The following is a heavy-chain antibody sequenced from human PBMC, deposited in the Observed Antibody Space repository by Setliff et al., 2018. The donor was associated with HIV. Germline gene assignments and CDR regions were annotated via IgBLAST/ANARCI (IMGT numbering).Heavy chain of an antibody. Sequence: TLSLTCYVTDDPISSYYWSWARQPAGKGLEWIGRLYVSGDTNYNPSLKSRVTMSLDTSKKHFSLNLKSVTAADTAVYYCALTGHRLLRGYMDVWGKGTTVTVSS. CDR1: DDPISSYY. CDR3: ALTGHRLLRGYMDV. D-gene: IGHD2-15*01. J-gene: IGHJ6*03. V-gene: IGHV4-4*07. CDR2: LYVSGDT.